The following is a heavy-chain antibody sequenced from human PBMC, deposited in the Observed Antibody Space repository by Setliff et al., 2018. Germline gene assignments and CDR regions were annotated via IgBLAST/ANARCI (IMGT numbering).Heavy chain of an antibody. CDR1: GFPFSIYS. CDR3: ARSAANGGHDAFDI. J-gene: IGHJ3*02. D-gene: IGHD6-25*01. V-gene: IGHV3-21*01. CDR2: ISDSSFHI. Sequence: GESLKISCAASGFPFSIYSMHWVRQAPGKGLEWVSSISDSSFHIYYRDSVKGRFTISRDNARNSLYLQMNSLRADDTAVYYCARSAANGGHDAFDIWGQGTMVTVSS.